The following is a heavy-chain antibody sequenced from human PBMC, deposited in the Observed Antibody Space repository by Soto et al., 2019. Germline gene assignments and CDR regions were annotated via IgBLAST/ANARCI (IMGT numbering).Heavy chain of an antibody. J-gene: IGHJ6*03. Sequence: QVQLQESGPGLVKPSETLSLTCTVSGGSISSYYWSWIRQPPGKGLEWIGYIYYSGSTNYNPSLKSRVTISVDTSKNQFSLKLSSVTAADTAVYYCARIPTTDIVVVPAATRYYYYYMDVWGKGTTVTVSS. CDR1: GGSISSYY. CDR3: ARIPTTDIVVVPAATRYYYYYMDV. D-gene: IGHD2-2*01. CDR2: IYYSGST. V-gene: IGHV4-59*01.